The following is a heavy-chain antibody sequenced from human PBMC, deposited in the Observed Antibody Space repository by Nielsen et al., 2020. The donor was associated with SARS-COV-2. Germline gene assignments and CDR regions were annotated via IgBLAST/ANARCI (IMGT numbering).Heavy chain of an antibody. V-gene: IGHV4-34*01. CDR2: INHSGST. D-gene: IGHD3-22*01. J-gene: IGHJ6*02. CDR1: GGSFSGYY. CDR3: ARLKYYDSSGYEYYYYGMDV. Sequence: GSLRLSCAVYGGSFSGYYWSWIRQPPEKGLEWIGEINHSGSTNYNPSLKSRVTISVDTSKNQFSLKLSSVTAADTAVYYCARLKYYDSSGYEYYYYGMDVWGQGTTVTVSS.